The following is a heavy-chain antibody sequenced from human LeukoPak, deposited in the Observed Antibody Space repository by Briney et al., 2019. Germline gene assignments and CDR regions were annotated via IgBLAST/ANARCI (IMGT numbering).Heavy chain of an antibody. Sequence: ASVKVSCKASGYTFANFGITWVRQAPGQGLEWMGGIIPIFGTANYAQKFQGRVTITTDESTSTAYMELSSLRSEDTAVYYCARGEQLDRGSYYYYYYMDVWGKGTTVTVSS. CDR3: ARGEQLDRGSYYYYYYMDV. CDR2: IIPIFGTA. V-gene: IGHV1-69*05. J-gene: IGHJ6*03. CDR1: GYTFANFG. D-gene: IGHD6-6*01.